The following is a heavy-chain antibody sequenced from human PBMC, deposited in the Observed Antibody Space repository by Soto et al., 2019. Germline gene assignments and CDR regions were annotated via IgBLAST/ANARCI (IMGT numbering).Heavy chain of an antibody. J-gene: IGHJ6*02. D-gene: IGHD3-22*01. Sequence: SETLSLTCAVYGGSFSGYYWSWIRQPPGKGLEWIGEINHSGSTNYNPSLKSRVTISVDTSKNQFSLKLSSVTAADTAVYYCARDNYYDSSGYYWLGYYYGMDVWGQGTTVTVS. CDR1: GGSFSGYY. CDR2: INHSGST. CDR3: ARDNYYDSSGYYWLGYYYGMDV. V-gene: IGHV4-34*01.